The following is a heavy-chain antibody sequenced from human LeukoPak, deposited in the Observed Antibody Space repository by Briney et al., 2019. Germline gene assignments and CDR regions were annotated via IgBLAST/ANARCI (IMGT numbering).Heavy chain of an antibody. Sequence: ASVKVSCKASGYTFTSYYMHWVRQAPGQGLEWMGIINPSGGSTSYAQKFQGRVTMTRDTSTSTVYMELSSLRSEGTAVYYCASEFGGYYDSSGWDAFDIWGQGTMVTVSS. V-gene: IGHV1-46*01. J-gene: IGHJ3*02. D-gene: IGHD3-22*01. CDR3: ASEFGGYYDSSGWDAFDI. CDR1: GYTFTSYY. CDR2: INPSGGST.